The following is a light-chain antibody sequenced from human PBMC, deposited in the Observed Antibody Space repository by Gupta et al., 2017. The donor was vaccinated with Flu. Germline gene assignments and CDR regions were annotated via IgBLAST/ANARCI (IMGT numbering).Light chain of an antibody. V-gene: IGKV1-6*01. CDR2: AAS. CDR1: QGIRND. Sequence: SLSASVGDRVTITCRASQGIRNDLGWYQQKPGKAPKLLIYAASSLQSGVPSRFSGSGSGTDFTLTISSLQPEDFATYYCLQDYKYQTWTFGQGTKVEIK. CDR3: LQDYKYQTWT. J-gene: IGKJ1*01.